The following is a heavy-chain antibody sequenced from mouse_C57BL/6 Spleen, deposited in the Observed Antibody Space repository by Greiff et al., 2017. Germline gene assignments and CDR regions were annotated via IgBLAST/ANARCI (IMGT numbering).Heavy chain of an antibody. Sequence: EVNVVESGGGLVQPKGSLKLSCAASGFSFNTYAMNWVRQAPGKGLEWVARIRSKSNNYATYYADSVKDRFTISRDDSESMLYLQMNNLKTEDTAMYYCVSHPFAYWGQGTLVTVSA. V-gene: IGHV10-1*01. J-gene: IGHJ3*01. CDR1: GFSFNTYA. CDR3: VSHPFAY. CDR2: IRSKSNNYAT.